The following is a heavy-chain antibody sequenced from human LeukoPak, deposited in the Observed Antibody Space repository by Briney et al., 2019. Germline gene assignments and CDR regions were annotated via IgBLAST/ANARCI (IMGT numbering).Heavy chain of an antibody. Sequence: PGGSLRLSCAASGFTFSSYAMSWVRQAPGKGLEWVSAISGSGGSTYYADSVKGRFTIPRDNSKNTLYLQMNSLRAEDTAVYYCAKGLRQLSSYFDYWGQGTLVTVSS. CDR2: ISGSGGST. CDR1: GFTFSSYA. J-gene: IGHJ4*02. V-gene: IGHV3-23*01. CDR3: AKGLRQLSSYFDY. D-gene: IGHD2-2*01.